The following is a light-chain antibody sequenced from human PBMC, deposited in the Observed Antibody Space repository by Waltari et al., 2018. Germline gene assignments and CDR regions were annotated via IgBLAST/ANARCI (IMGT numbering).Light chain of an antibody. CDR2: AAS. Sequence: DIQMTQSHSSLSASVGDRVTITCRASQSICTYLNWYQQIPGKAPKLLIYAASSLQSVVPSRFSGSASGTDFTLTISSLQPEDFATYSCQQSYSSPQRTFGQGTKVEIK. J-gene: IGKJ1*01. V-gene: IGKV1-39*01. CDR1: QSICTY. CDR3: QQSYSSPQRT.